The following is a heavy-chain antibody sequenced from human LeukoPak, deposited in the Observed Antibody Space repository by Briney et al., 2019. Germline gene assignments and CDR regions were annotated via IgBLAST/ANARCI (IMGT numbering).Heavy chain of an antibody. CDR1: SYSISSGYY. Sequence: SETLSLTCTVSSYSISSGYYWGWIRQPPGKGLEWIGSIYHSGSTYYNPSLKSRVTISLDTSKNQFSLKLRSVTAADTAVYYCARDRSGYDILTGYYTVGYFDYWGQGTLVTVSS. J-gene: IGHJ4*02. V-gene: IGHV4-38-2*02. D-gene: IGHD3-9*01. CDR2: IYHSGST. CDR3: ARDRSGYDILTGYYTVGYFDY.